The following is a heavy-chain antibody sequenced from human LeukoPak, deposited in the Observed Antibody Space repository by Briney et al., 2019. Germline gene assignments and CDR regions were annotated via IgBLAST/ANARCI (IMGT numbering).Heavy chain of an antibody. D-gene: IGHD3-22*01. V-gene: IGHV4-34*01. CDR2: INHSGST. CDR1: GGSFSGYY. J-gene: IGHJ5*02. Sequence: SSETLSLTCAVYGGSFSGYYWSWIRQPPGKGLEWIGEINHSGSTNYNPSLKSRVTISVDTSKNQFSLKLSSVTAADTAVYYCARAGYYYDSSGQGWFDPWGQGTLVTVSS. CDR3: ARAGYYYDSSGQGWFDP.